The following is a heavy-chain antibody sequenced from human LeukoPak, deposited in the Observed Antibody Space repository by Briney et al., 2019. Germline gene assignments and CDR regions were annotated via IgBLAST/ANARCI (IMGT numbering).Heavy chain of an antibody. Sequence: SETLSLTCTVSGDSFRSSGYYWGWIRQPPGKGLEWIGTIHNSGNTYYNPSLKSRVAIFGDTSKNQFSLNLSSVTAADTAMYYCARTSTVTARWFDRWGQGTLATVSS. CDR3: ARTSTVTARWFDR. CDR1: GDSFRSSGYY. D-gene: IGHD4-17*01. CDR2: IHNSGNT. V-gene: IGHV4-39*01. J-gene: IGHJ5*02.